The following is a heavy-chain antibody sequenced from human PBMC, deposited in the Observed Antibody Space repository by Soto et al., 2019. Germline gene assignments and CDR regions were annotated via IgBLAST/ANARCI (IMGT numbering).Heavy chain of an antibody. D-gene: IGHD3-16*02. Sequence: PSETLSLTCAVSGGSISSYYWSWIRQPPGKGLEWIGYIYYSGSTNYNPSLNSRVTISVDTSKNQFSLKLSSVTAADTAVYYCGRGRLGELSPTMPRGPGTLVPLSS. J-gene: IGHJ4*02. V-gene: IGHV4-59*01. CDR3: GRGRLGELSPTMP. CDR2: IYYSGST. CDR1: GGSISSYY.